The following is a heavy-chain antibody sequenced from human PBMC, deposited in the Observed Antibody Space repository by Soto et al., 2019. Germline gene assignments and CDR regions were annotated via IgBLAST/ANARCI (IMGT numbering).Heavy chain of an antibody. V-gene: IGHV3-21*01. CDR2: ISSSSSYI. CDR3: ASPRSGIAAAGTFQH. CDR1: GFTFSSYS. Sequence: GGSLRLSCAASGFTFSSYSMNWVRQAPGKGLERVSSISSSSSYIYYADSVKGRFTISRDNAKNSLYLQMNSLRAEDTAVYYCASPRSGIAAAGTFQHWGQGTLVTVSS. D-gene: IGHD6-13*01. J-gene: IGHJ1*01.